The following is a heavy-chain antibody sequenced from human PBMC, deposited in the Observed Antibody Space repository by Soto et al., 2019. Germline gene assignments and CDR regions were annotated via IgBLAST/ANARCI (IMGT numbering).Heavy chain of an antibody. D-gene: IGHD5-12*01. CDR1: GFVFSSYG. CDR2: IWYDGSNK. V-gene: IGHV3-33*01. Sequence: QVQLVESGGGVVQPGRSLRLSCAASGFVFSSYGMHWVRQAPGKGLEWVAVIWYDGSNKYYADSVKDRFTISRDNSKNTLYLQMNSLRAVDTAVYYCASHVDADYRGQGTLVTVSS. J-gene: IGHJ4*02. CDR3: ASHVDADY.